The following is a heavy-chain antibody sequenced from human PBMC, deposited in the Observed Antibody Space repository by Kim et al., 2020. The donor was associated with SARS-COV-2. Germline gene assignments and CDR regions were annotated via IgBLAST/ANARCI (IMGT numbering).Heavy chain of an antibody. CDR1: GDSISRADPY. D-gene: IGHD3-22*01. J-gene: IGHJ6*02. CDR2: IYYSGTT. CDR3: ARGYYDNGMDV. Sequence: SETLSLTCSVSGDSISRADPYWTWILQPPGKGLEWIGYIYYSGTTYYNPSLKSRVIISSDTSKNQFSLQLSSVTAADTGVYYCARGYYDNGMDVWGQGTTVTVSS. V-gene: IGHV4-30-4*01.